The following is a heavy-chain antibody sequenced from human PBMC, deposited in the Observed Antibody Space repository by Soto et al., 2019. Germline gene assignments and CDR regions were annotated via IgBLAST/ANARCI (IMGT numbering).Heavy chain of an antibody. V-gene: IGHV3-7*05. CDR3: FRGHSGDFGGKN. CDR2: INQDGRER. Sequence: GGSLRLSCAASGFSFSRYWMSWVRQAAGKGLEWVANINQDGRERYYVDSVKDRFTISRDNAKNSLYLQMDSLRAEDTAVYYCFRGHSGDFGGKNWGQGTLVTVSS. CDR1: GFSFSRYW. D-gene: IGHD5-12*01. J-gene: IGHJ4*02.